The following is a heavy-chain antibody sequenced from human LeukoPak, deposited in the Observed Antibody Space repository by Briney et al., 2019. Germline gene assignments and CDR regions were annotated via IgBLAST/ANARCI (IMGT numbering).Heavy chain of an antibody. CDR2: IYSGGST. D-gene: IGHD4-17*01. CDR3: ATRNTTTVTTFDAFDI. J-gene: IGHJ3*02. V-gene: IGHV3-53*01. Sequence: GGSLRLSCAASGFTVSSNYMSRVRQAPGKGLEWVSVIYSGGSTYYADSVKGRFTISRDNAKNSLYLQMNSLRAEDTAVYYCATRNTTTVTTFDAFDIWGQGTMVTVSS. CDR1: GFTVSSNY.